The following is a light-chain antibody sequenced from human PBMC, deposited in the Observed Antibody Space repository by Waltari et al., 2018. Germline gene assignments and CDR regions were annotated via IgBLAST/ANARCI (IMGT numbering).Light chain of an antibody. J-gene: IGLJ3*02. V-gene: IGLV8-61*01. Sequence: QTVVTQEPSFSVSPGGTVTLTCGLSSGSVSTNYYPSWYQQTPGQAPPTLIYSTNTRASGVPDRFSGSILGNKAALTITGAQAEDESDYYCVLYVGSGIRVFGGGTKLTVL. CDR2: STN. CDR1: SGSVSTNYY. CDR3: VLYVGSGIRV.